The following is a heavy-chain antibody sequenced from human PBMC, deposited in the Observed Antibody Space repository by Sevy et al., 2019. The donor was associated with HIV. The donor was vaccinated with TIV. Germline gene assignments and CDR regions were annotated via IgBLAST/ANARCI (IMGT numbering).Heavy chain of an antibody. Sequence: GGSLRLSCVASGFAFSSYEMNWVRQAPGKGLEWVSYISSSGKSISYADSVKGGFTISRDNAKNSLYLQMNSLRAEDTAVYYCARALPPSATIVAHFDYWGQGILVTVSS. J-gene: IGHJ4*02. CDR1: GFAFSSYE. D-gene: IGHD5-12*01. V-gene: IGHV3-48*03. CDR3: ARALPPSATIVAHFDY. CDR2: ISSSGKSI.